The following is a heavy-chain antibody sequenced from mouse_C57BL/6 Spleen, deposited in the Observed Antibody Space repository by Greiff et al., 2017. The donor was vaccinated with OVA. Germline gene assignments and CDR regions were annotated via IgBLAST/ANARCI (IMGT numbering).Heavy chain of an antibody. CDR1: GYSITSGYY. Sequence: ESGPGLVKPSQSLSLTCSVTGYSITSGYYWNWIRQFPGNKLEWMGYISYDGSNNYNPSLKNRISITRDTSKNQFFLKLNSVTTEDTATYYCARNYGRGGFAYWGQGTLVTVSA. J-gene: IGHJ3*01. D-gene: IGHD1-1*01. CDR2: ISYDGSN. V-gene: IGHV3-6*01. CDR3: ARNYGRGGFAY.